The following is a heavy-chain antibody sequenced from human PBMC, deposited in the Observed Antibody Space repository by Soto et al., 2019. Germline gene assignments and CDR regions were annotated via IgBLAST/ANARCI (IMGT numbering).Heavy chain of an antibody. Sequence: PGESLKISCKGSGYSFSIFWIGWVRQMPGKGLEWMGVIYPADSDTRYSPSFEGQVTISADKSFSTVYLQWSSLKASDTAMYYCARLGYASSEYPFDYWGQGTLVTVSS. CDR1: GYSFSIFW. J-gene: IGHJ4*02. CDR2: IYPADSDT. V-gene: IGHV5-51*01. CDR3: ARLGYASSEYPFDY. D-gene: IGHD3-22*01.